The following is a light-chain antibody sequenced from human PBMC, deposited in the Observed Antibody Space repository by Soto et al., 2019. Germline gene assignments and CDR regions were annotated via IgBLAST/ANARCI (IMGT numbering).Light chain of an antibody. CDR2: DAS. CDR3: LQDFSYPRT. J-gene: IGKJ1*01. CDR1: QNINAW. V-gene: IGKV1-5*01. Sequence: DIHMTQSPSSLSVSVGDRVTITCRTSQNINAWLAWYQQRPGQAPKLLIYDASTVQSGVPSRLSGSGSGTDFTLTISSLQPEDSATYYCLQDFSYPRTFGQGTKVDIK.